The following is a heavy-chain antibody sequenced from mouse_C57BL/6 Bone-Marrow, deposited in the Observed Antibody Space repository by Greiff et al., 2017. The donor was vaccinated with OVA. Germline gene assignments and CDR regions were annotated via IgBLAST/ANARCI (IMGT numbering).Heavy chain of an antibody. J-gene: IGHJ4*01. V-gene: IGHV5-9*01. CDR2: ISGGGGNT. D-gene: IGHD2-5*01. CDR1: GFTFSSYT. CDR3: ARQDSNYAMDY. Sequence: EVQVVESGGGLVKPGGSLKLSCAASGFTFSSYTMSWVRQTPEKRLEWVATISGGGGNTYYPDSVKGRFTISRDNAKNTLYLQMSSLRSEDTALYYCARQDSNYAMDYWGQGTSVTVSS.